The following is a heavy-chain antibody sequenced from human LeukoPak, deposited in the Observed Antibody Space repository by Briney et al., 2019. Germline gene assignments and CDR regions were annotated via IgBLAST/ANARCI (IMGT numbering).Heavy chain of an antibody. J-gene: IGHJ4*02. Sequence: SQTLSLTCAISGDSVSSNSAAWNWIRQSPSRGLEWLGRTYYRSIWYNDYALSVKSRISINPDTTRNQFSLPLNSVTPEDTAVYFCASDRYYSGSANNVFDYWGQGTLVTVSS. V-gene: IGHV6-1*01. CDR2: TYYRSIWYN. D-gene: IGHD3-10*01. CDR1: GDSVSSNSAA. CDR3: ASDRYYSGSANNVFDY.